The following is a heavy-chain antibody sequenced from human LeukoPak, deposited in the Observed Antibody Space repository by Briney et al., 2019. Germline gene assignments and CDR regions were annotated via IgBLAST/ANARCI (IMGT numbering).Heavy chain of an antibody. CDR3: ARGIGDYGDFGY. V-gene: IGHV4-59*08. CDR2: IYYSGST. Sequence: SETLSLTCTVSGGSISSYYWSWIRQPPGKGLEWIGYIYYSGSTNYNPSLKSRVTISVDTSKNQFSLKLSSVTAADTAVYYCARGIGDYGDFGYWGQGTLVTVSS. J-gene: IGHJ4*02. CDR1: GGSISSYY. D-gene: IGHD4-17*01.